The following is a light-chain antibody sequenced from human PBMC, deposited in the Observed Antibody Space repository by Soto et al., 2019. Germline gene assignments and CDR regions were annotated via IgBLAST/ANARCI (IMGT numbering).Light chain of an antibody. CDR1: QSVSSN. V-gene: IGKV3-15*01. J-gene: IGKJ1*01. CDR3: HQYDTWPT. CDR2: AAS. Sequence: EIGMTQSPATLSVSPGERATLSCRASQSVSSNLAWYQQKPGQAPRLLMSAASTRASDVPARFSGSGSGTEFTLTISSLQSEDFALYYCHQYDTWPTFGQGTKVEIK.